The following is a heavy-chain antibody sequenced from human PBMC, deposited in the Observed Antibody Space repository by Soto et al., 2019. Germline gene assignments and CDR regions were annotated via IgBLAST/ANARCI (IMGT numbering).Heavy chain of an antibody. D-gene: IGHD6-19*01. CDR1: GFTFDDYA. V-gene: IGHV3-9*01. Sequence: EVQLVESGGGLVQPGRSLRLSCAASGFTFDDYAMHWVRQAPGKGLEWVSGISWNSGSIGYADSVKGRFTISRDNAKNSLFLQMNSLRAEDTALYYCAKADSSGWGGDAFDIWGQGTMVTVSS. CDR2: ISWNSGSI. CDR3: AKADSSGWGGDAFDI. J-gene: IGHJ3*02.